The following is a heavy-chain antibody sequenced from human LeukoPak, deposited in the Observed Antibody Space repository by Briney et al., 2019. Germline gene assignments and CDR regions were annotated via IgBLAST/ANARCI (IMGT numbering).Heavy chain of an antibody. V-gene: IGHV3-30*02. CDR1: GFTFRSYG. CDR2: IWYDGSKK. Sequence: GGSLRLSCAASGFTFRSYGMHWVRQAPGKGLEWVAVIWYDGSKKYYADSVKGRFTISRDNSKNTLYLQMNSLRAEDTAVYYCAKSIPPRYSSSWCDYWGQGTLVTVSS. D-gene: IGHD6-13*01. J-gene: IGHJ4*02. CDR3: AKSIPPRYSSSWCDY.